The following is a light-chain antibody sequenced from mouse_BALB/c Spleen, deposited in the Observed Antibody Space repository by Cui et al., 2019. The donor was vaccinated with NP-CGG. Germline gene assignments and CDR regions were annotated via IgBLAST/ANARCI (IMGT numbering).Light chain of an antibody. J-gene: IGLJ1*01. Sequence: QAVVTQESALTTSPGETVTPTCRSSTGAVTTSNYANWVQEEPDHLFTGLIGGTDNRVPGVPARFSGSLIGDKAALTITGAQTEDEAIYFCALWYSNHWVFGGGTKLTVL. CDR2: GTD. CDR1: TGAVTTSNY. CDR3: ALWYSNHWV. V-gene: IGLV1*01.